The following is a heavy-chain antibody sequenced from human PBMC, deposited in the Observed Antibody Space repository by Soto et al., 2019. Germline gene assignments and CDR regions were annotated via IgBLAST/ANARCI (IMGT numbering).Heavy chain of an antibody. CDR3: AHSYGDDDGMDV. CDR2: IYWDDDK. V-gene: IGHV2-5*02. J-gene: IGHJ6*02. Sequence: QITLKESGPTLVKPTQTLTLTCTFSGFSLSTSGVGVGWIRQPPGKALEWLAVIYWDDDKRYSPSLKSRLTVPRATSKTQVVLTMTNLDPVDTGTYYCAHSYGDDDGMDVWGPGTTVTVSS. D-gene: IGHD4-17*01. CDR1: GFSLSTSGVG.